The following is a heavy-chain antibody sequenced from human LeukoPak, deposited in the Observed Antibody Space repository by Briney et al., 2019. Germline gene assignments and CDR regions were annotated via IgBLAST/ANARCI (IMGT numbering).Heavy chain of an antibody. CDR2: ISSNGDST. CDR1: GFTFSSYA. J-gene: IGHJ6*03. CDR3: AKSSSSFYYYHMDV. Sequence: PGGSLRLSCAASGFTFSSYAMHWVRQAPGKGLEYVSAISSNGDSTYYANSVKGRFTISRDNSKNTLYLQMGSLRAEDMAVYYCAKSSSSFYYYHMDVWGKGTTVTVSS. D-gene: IGHD6-6*01. V-gene: IGHV3-64*01.